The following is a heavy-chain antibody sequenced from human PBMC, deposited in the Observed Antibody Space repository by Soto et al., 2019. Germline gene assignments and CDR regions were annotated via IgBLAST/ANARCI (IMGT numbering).Heavy chain of an antibody. D-gene: IGHD3-3*02. V-gene: IGHV3-30*03. CDR3: AMSPFPEGYYYYYMDV. J-gene: IGHJ6*03. CDR1: GFTFSSYG. CDR2: ISYDGSNK. Sequence: GGSLRLSCAASGFTFSSYGMHWVRQAPGKGLEWVAVISYDGSNKYYADSVKGRFTISRDNSKNTLYLQMNSLRAEDTAVYYCAMSPFPEGYYYYYMDVWGKGTTVTVSS.